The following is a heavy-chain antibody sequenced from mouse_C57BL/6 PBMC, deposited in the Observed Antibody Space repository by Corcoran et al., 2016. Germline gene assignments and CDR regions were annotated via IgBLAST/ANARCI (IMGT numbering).Heavy chain of an antibody. D-gene: IGHD1-1*01. CDR2: INPNNGGT. V-gene: IGHV1-26*01. Sequence: EVQLQQSGPARVKPGASVKISCKASGYTFTDYYMNWVKQSHGKSLEWIGDINPNNGGTSYNQKFKGKATLTVDKSSSTAYMELRSLTSEDSAVYYCARVPPYGSSWDWYFDVWGTGTTVTVSS. CDR1: GYTFTDYY. J-gene: IGHJ1*03. CDR3: ARVPPYGSSWDWYFDV.